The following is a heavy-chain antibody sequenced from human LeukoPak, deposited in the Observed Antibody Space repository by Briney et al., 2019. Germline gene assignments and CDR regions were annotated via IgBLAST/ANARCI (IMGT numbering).Heavy chain of an antibody. Sequence: PSETLSLTCTVSGGSISSSSYYWGWIRQPPGRGLEWIGSVYYSGSTYYNPSLKSRVTISVETSKNQFSLKLSSVTAADTAVYYCASIEAYYGSGSYFYSYFDYWGQGTLVTVSS. CDR3: ASIEAYYGSGSYFYSYFDY. V-gene: IGHV4-39*01. J-gene: IGHJ4*02. D-gene: IGHD3-10*01. CDR2: VYYSGST. CDR1: GGSISSSSYY.